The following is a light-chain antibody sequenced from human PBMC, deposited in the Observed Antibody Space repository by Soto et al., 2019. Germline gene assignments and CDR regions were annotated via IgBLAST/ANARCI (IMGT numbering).Light chain of an antibody. Sequence: EIVLTQSPGTLSWSPGERATLSCRASQSVGTYLAWYQQKPGQAPRLLISGASSRAADIPDRFSGSGSGTDFTLTINRLEPEDFAVYYCQQYDSSPRTFGQGTKVDI. CDR1: QSVGTY. V-gene: IGKV3-20*01. CDR2: GAS. J-gene: IGKJ1*01. CDR3: QQYDSSPRT.